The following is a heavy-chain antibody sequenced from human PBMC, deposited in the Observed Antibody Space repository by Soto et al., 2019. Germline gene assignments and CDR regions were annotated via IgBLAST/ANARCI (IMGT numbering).Heavy chain of an antibody. CDR1: GFTFSSYA. CDR2: ISYDGSNK. D-gene: IGHD3-3*01. Sequence: QVQLVESGGGVVQPGRSLRLSCAASGFTFSSYAMHWVRQAPGKGLEWVAVISYDGSNKYYADSVKGRFTISRDNSKNTLYLQMNSLRAEDTAVYYCASAAPMYYDFWRGQTFNYWGQGTLVTVSS. V-gene: IGHV3-30-3*01. J-gene: IGHJ4*02. CDR3: ASAAPMYYDFWRGQTFNY.